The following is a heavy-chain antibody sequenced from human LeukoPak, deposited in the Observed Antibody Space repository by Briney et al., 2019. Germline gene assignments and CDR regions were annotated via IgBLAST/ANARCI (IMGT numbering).Heavy chain of an antibody. CDR2: VNNDGTGT. CDR3: ARGGIGGATPDY. V-gene: IGHV3-74*01. J-gene: IGHJ4*02. CDR1: GFTFSRYW. D-gene: IGHD1-26*01. Sequence: GGSLRLSCAVSGFTFSRYWMHWVRHAPGKGLVWVSYVNNDGTGTNYADSVKGRFTMSRDNAKNMLYVQMNSLRGEDTAVYYCARGGIGGATPDYWGQGALVTVSS.